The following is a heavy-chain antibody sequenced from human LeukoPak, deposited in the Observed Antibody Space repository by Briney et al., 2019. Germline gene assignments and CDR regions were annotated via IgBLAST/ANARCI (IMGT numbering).Heavy chain of an antibody. J-gene: IGHJ4*02. CDR3: TWSGLKIES. V-gene: IGHV3-15*01. Sequence: GGSLRLSCAVSGFTFSSYAMHWVRQAPGKGLEWVGRIKSKTDGGTTDYAAPVKGRFTISRDDSKNTLFLQMNSLKTEDTALYYCTWSGLKIESWGQGTLVTVSS. CDR2: IKSKTDGGTT. D-gene: IGHD3-3*01. CDR1: GFTFSSYA.